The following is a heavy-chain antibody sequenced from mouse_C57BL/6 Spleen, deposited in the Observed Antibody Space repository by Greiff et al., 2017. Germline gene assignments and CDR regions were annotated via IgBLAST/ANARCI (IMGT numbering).Heavy chain of an antibody. CDR2: IDPSDSYT. D-gene: IGHD1-1*01. J-gene: IGHJ2*01. V-gene: IGHV1-69*01. CDR3: ARYYYGSSCFDY. CDR1: GYTFTSYW. Sequence: VQLQQPGAELVMPGASVKLSCKASGYTFTSYWMHWVKQRPGQGLEWIGEIDPSDSYTNYNQKFKGKSTLTVDKSSSTAYMQLSSLTSEDSAVYYCARYYYGSSCFDYWGQGTTLTVSS.